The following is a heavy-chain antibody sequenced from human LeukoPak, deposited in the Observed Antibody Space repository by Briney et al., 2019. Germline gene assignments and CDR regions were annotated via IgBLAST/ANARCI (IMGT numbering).Heavy chain of an antibody. CDR2: ISACNGNT. D-gene: IGHD3-10*01. CDR1: GYTFTSYG. J-gene: IGHJ4*02. V-gene: IGHV1-18*01. Sequence: ASVKVSCKASGYTFTSYGSSWVRQAPGQGLEWMGWISACNGNTNNAQKLQGRVTMTTDTSTSTAYMELRSLRSDDTAVYYCARMVRGGEFDYWGQGTLVTVSS. CDR3: ARMVRGGEFDY.